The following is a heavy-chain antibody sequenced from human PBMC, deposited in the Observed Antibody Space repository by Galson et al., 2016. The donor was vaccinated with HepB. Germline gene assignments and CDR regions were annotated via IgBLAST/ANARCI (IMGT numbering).Heavy chain of an antibody. CDR2: INGGNGNT. V-gene: IGHV1-3*01. D-gene: IGHD1/OR15-1a*01. Sequence: SVKVSCKASGYSFTSYAMHWVRQAPGQRLEWMGWINGGNGNTKSSQKFQGRVSITIDPSASTAYMELSSLRSEDTAVYYCAKQNSEAFDYWGQGTMVTVSS. CDR3: AKQNSEAFDY. CDR1: GYSFTSYA. J-gene: IGHJ3*01.